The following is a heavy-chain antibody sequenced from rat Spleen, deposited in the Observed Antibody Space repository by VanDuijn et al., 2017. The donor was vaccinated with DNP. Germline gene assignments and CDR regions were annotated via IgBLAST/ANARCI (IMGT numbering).Heavy chain of an antibody. J-gene: IGHJ2*01. D-gene: IGHD4-1*01. CDR2: ISSDGGRT. Sequence: EVQLVESGGGPVQPGRSLKLSCVASGFTFRNYGMAWVRHAPTKGLEWVATISSDGGRTFYRDSVKGRFTISRDNAKSTLYLQMDSLRSEDTATYYCARPQYGFDYWGQGIMVTVSS. V-gene: IGHV5-29*01. CDR1: GFTFRNYG. CDR3: ARPQYGFDY.